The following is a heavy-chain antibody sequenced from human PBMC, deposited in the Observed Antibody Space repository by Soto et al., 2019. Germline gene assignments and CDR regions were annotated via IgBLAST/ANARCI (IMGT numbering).Heavy chain of an antibody. CDR3: GILHSSSWYTGHSFDS. CDR1: QFVFSNSW. D-gene: IGHD6-13*01. V-gene: IGHV3-74*01. J-gene: IGHJ4*02. Sequence: GGSLRLSCAASQFVFSNSWMHWVRQVPGKGLIWVSRISADGSAATYTDSVKGRFTISRDNTRNTLYLDMNSLRVDDTAIYYCGILHSSSWYTGHSFDSWGQGTLVT. CDR2: ISADGSAA.